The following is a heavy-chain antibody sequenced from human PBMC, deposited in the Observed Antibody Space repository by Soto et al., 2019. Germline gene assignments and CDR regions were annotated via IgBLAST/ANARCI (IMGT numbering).Heavy chain of an antibody. CDR3: AKDRQQLVADYYYGMDV. Sequence: QVQLVESGGGVVQPGRSLRLSCAASGFTFSSYGMHWVRQAPGKGLEWVAVISYDGSDKYYADSVKGRVTISRDNSKNTLYLQMNSLRAEDTAVYYCAKDRQQLVADYYYGMDVWGQGTTVTVSS. CDR1: GFTFSSYG. V-gene: IGHV3-30*18. CDR2: ISYDGSDK. D-gene: IGHD6-13*01. J-gene: IGHJ6*02.